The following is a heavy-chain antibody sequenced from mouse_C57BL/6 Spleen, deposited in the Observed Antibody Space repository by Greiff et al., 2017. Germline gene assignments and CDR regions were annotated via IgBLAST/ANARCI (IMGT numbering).Heavy chain of an antibody. CDR2: IDPSDSYT. Sequence: QVQLQQPGAELVMPGASVKLSCKASGYTFTSYWMHWVKQRPGQGLEWIGEIDPSDSYTNYNQKFKGKSTWTVDKSSSTAYMQLSSLTSEDSAVYYCARYYYEYAMDYWGQGTSVTVSS. CDR3: ARYYYEYAMDY. D-gene: IGHD2-4*01. V-gene: IGHV1-69*01. J-gene: IGHJ4*01. CDR1: GYTFTSYW.